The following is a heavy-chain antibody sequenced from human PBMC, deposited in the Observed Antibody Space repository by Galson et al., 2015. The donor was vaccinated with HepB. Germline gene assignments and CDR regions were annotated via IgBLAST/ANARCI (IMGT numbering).Heavy chain of an antibody. CDR3: AGGRGRPTMIPPVF. V-gene: IGHV3-23*01. D-gene: IGHD3-22*01. Sequence: SLRLSCAASGFTFSSYAMSWVRQAPGKGLEWVSAISGSGGSTYYADSVKGRFTISRDNSKNTLYLQMNSLRAEDTAVYYCAGGRGRPTMIPPVFWGQGTLVTVSS. CDR1: GFTFSSYA. J-gene: IGHJ4*02. CDR2: ISGSGGST.